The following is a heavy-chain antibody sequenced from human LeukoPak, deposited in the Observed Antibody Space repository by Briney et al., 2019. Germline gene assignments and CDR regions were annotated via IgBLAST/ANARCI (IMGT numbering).Heavy chain of an antibody. D-gene: IGHD2-15*01. Sequence: SQTLSLTCTVSGGSISSGDYYWSWIRQPPGKGLEWIGYIYYSGSTYYNPSLKSRVTISVDTSKNQFSLKLSSVTAADTAVYYCARLKVVAATWWFDPWGQGTLVTVSS. CDR2: IYYSGST. V-gene: IGHV4-30-4*01. CDR1: GGSISSGDYY. CDR3: ARLKVVAATWWFDP. J-gene: IGHJ5*02.